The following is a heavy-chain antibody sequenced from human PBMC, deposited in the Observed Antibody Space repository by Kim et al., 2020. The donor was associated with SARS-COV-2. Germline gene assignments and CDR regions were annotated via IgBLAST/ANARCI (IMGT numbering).Heavy chain of an antibody. V-gene: IGHV3-64*01. CDR3: ARSSITTGIQLWPKEYFDY. D-gene: IGHD5-18*01. CDR1: GFTFSSYA. CDR2: ISSNGGST. Sequence: GGSLRLSCAASGFTFSSYAMHWVRQAPGKGLEYVSAISSNGGSTYYANSVKGRFTISRDNSKNTLYLQMGSLRAEDMAVYYCARSSITTGIQLWPKEYFDYWGQGTLVTVSS. J-gene: IGHJ4*02.